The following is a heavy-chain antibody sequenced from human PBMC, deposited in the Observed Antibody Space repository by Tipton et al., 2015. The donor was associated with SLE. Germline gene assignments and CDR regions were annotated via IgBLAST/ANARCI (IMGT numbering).Heavy chain of an antibody. CDR1: GFTFRNYA. CDR2: ISYDGSTK. Sequence: SLRLSCAASGFTFRNYAMHWVRQAPGKGLEWVALISYDGSTKYYADSVKGRFTISRDNSRNTLYLQMNSLRPDDTAVYYCATSTVTTNPDYYYGMDVWGQGTTVTVSS. CDR3: ATSTVTTNPDYYYGMDV. D-gene: IGHD4-17*01. J-gene: IGHJ6*02. V-gene: IGHV3-30*04.